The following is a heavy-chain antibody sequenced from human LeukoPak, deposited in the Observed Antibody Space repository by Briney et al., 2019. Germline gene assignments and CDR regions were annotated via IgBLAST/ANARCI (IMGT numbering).Heavy chain of an antibody. CDR2: MYYTGST. V-gene: IGHV4-39*01. Sequence: SETLSLTCTVSGGSISSSYYYWGWIRQPPGKGLESIGYMYYTGSTYYIPSLKSRVSISVDTSKNQFSLKLSAVTAADTAVYYCARGTGYYGDCFDYWGQGALVAVSS. D-gene: IGHD4-17*01. CDR1: GGSISSSYYY. CDR3: ARGTGYYGDCFDY. J-gene: IGHJ4*02.